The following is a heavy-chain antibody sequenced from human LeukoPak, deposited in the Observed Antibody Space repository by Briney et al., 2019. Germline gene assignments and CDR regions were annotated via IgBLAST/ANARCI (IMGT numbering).Heavy chain of an antibody. CDR1: GYSFTNYW. J-gene: IGHJ4*02. Sequence: LGESLKISCKGSGYSFTNYWIGWVRQMPGKGLEWMGIIYPGDSDTRYSPSFQGQVTISADKSISTAYLQWSSLKASDTDMYYCARHRGDYYDSSGYRHFDYWGQGTLVTVSS. V-gene: IGHV5-51*01. CDR3: ARHRGDYYDSSGYRHFDY. CDR2: IYPGDSDT. D-gene: IGHD3-22*01.